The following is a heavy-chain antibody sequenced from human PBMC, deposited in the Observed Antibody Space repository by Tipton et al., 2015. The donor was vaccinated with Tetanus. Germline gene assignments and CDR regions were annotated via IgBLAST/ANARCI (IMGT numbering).Heavy chain of an antibody. Sequence: SLRLSCAASGFTLSSYTLNWVRQAPGKGLEWVSSISSSSRYIYYADPVKGRFTISRDNAKNSLYLQMISLRAEDTAVYSCAIASRVTDTKEGLDFWCQATLVSFSS. CDR1: GFTLSSYT. CDR2: ISSSSRYI. CDR3: AIASRVTDTKEGLDF. D-gene: IGHD2-21*02. J-gene: IGHJ4*02. V-gene: IGHV3-21*01.